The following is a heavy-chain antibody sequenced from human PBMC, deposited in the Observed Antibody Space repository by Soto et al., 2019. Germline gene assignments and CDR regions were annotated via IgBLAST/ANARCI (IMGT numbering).Heavy chain of an antibody. Sequence: PSETLSLTCAVYGGSFSGYYWSWIRQPPGKGLEWIGEINHSGSTNYNPSLKSRVTISVDTSKNQFSLKLSSVTAADTAVYYCAVTTVDDDAFDVWGQGTMVTVSS. J-gene: IGHJ3*01. CDR1: GGSFSGYY. D-gene: IGHD4-17*01. CDR2: INHSGST. CDR3: AVTTVDDDAFDV. V-gene: IGHV4-34*01.